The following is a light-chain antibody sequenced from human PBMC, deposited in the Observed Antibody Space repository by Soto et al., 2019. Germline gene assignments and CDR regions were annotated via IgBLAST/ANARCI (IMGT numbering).Light chain of an antibody. Sequence: EIALTQSPGTLSLSPGERATLSCRASQSVTANYLAWYQQKPGQAPRLLIYSASIGATGIPDRFSGSGSGTDFTLTIRRLEPEDFAVYYCLQYGIPLWTFGQGTKVEIK. CDR3: LQYGIPLWT. J-gene: IGKJ1*01. CDR1: QSVTANY. CDR2: SAS. V-gene: IGKV3-20*01.